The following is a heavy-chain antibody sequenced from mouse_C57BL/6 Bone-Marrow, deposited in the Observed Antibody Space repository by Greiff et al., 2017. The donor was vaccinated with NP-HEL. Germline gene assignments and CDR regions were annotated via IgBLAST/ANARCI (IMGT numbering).Heavy chain of an antibody. J-gene: IGHJ3*01. V-gene: IGHV7-3*01. D-gene: IGHD3-2*02. CDR3: ARVDSSGFFAY. Sequence: EVQLVESGGFFFQPGGGGRRAGEASGFTFTDYYMSWVRQPPGKALPWVGFLLPKANGYATEYSASVKGRFTISRDNSQSILYLPMNALRAEDSATYYCARVDSSGFFAYWGQGTLVTVSA. CDR2: LLPKANGYAT. CDR1: GFTFTDYY.